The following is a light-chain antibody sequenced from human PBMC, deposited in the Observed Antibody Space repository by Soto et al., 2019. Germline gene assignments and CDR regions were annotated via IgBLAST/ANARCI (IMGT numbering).Light chain of an antibody. J-gene: IGLJ1*01. Sequence: QSVLTPPASVSGSPGQSIAISCTGTSSDVGSYNLVSWYQQHPGKAPKLMIYEGTKRPSGVSNRFSGSKSGNTASLTISGLQAEDEADYYCCSSAGSSLYVFGSGTKLTVL. CDR1: SSDVGSYNL. CDR2: EGT. V-gene: IGLV2-23*01. CDR3: CSSAGSSLYV.